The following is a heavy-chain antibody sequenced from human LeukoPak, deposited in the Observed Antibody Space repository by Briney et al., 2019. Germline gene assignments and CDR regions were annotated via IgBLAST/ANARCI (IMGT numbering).Heavy chain of an antibody. CDR3: ARAGGPGDRDYYYGMDV. Sequence: TSETLSLTCAVSGSSISSGGYSWSWIRQPPGKSLEWIGYIYHSGSTYYNPSLKSRLTISVDRSKNQFSLKLSSVTAADTAVYYCARAGGPGDRDYYYGMDVWGQGTTVTVSS. CDR1: GSSISSGGYS. D-gene: IGHD3-10*01. J-gene: IGHJ6*02. V-gene: IGHV4-30-2*01. CDR2: IYHSGST.